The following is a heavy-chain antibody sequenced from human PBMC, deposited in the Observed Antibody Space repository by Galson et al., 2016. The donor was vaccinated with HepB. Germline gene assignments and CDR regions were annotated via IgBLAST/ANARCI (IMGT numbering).Heavy chain of an antibody. CDR1: GFTFSSYS. J-gene: IGHJ4*02. D-gene: IGHD6-13*01. CDR3: ARSSSSRFDFDY. V-gene: IGHV3-30*04. Sequence: SLRLSCAVSGFTFSSYSMHWVRQAPGKGLEWVAVIPYDGRNKYYADSVKGRFTITRDSSKNTVYVQMNSLRGEDTAVYYCARSSSSRFDFDYWGQGTLVTVSS. CDR2: IPYDGRNK.